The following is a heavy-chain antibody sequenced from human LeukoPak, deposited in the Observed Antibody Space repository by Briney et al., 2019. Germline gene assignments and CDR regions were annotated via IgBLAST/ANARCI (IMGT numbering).Heavy chain of an antibody. CDR2: IKQDGSEK. CDR1: GFMLHYYW. D-gene: IGHD3-3*01. Sequence: GGSLRLSCEASGFMLHYYWMGWVRQTPEQVREWVANIKQDGSEKYYVDSVKGRFTISRDNAKNSLFLQMTSLTTDDTAVYYCVMSAYYFDALDVWGRGTLVAVSS. J-gene: IGHJ3*01. V-gene: IGHV3-7*01. CDR3: VMSAYYFDALDV.